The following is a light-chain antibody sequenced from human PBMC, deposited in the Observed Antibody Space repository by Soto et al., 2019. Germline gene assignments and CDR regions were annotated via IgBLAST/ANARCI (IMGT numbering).Light chain of an antibody. CDR1: QSVDSSF. J-gene: IGKJ1*01. V-gene: IGKV3-20*01. CDR3: QQYVSSVT. CDR2: GAS. Sequence: EIVLTQSPGSLSLSPGERATLSCRASQSVDSSFFAWYQQKPGQAPRLLIYGASNRATSIPDRFSGRGSGTDFTLTITGLEPEDFAVYYCQQYVSSVTFGQGTKVEIK.